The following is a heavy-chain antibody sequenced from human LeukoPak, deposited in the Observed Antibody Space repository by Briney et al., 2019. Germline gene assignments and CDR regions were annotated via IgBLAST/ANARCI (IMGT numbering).Heavy chain of an antibody. CDR1: GYTFTSYG. CDR2: ISAYNGNT. D-gene: IGHD6-19*01. V-gene: IGHV1-18*01. J-gene: IGHJ6*02. CDR3: ARGAVAGNYYYYYGIDV. Sequence: ASVKVSCKASGYTFTSYGISWVRQAPGQGLEWMGWISAYNGNTNYAQKLQGRVTMTTDTSTSTAYMELRSLRSDDTAVYYCARGAVAGNYYYYYGIDVWGQGTTVTVSS.